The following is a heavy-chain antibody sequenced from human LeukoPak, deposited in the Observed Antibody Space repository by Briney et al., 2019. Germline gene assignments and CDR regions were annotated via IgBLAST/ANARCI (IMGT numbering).Heavy chain of an antibody. CDR1: GFTFSSYAMH. Sequence: LRLSCAASGFTFSSYAMHWIRQHPGKGLEWIGYIYYSGSTYYNPSLKSRVTISVDTSKNQLSLKLSSVTAADTAVYYCARATWEYYDSSGYYDYWGQGTLVTVSS. D-gene: IGHD3-22*01. CDR2: IYYSGST. V-gene: IGHV4-31*02. CDR3: ARATWEYYDSSGYYDY. J-gene: IGHJ4*02.